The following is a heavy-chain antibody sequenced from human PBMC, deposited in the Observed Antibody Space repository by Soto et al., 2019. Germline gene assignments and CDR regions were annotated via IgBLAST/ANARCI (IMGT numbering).Heavy chain of an antibody. J-gene: IGHJ4*02. CDR1: GGSISNYY. CDR2: IHYSGNT. D-gene: IGHD3-3*01. CDR3: ARGHYDFWSGYFATIDY. V-gene: IGHV4-59*08. Sequence: SETLSLTFTVSGGSISNYYWSWIRQPPGKGLEWIGYIHYSGNTKYSPSLKSRVTISSDTSKDQFSLKLTSMTAADTAVYYCARGHYDFWSGYFATIDYWGQGTLVTVSS.